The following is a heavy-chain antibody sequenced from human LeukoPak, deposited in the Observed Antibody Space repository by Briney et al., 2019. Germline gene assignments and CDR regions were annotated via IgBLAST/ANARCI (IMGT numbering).Heavy chain of an antibody. J-gene: IGHJ3*01. CDR3: ARLWGGTEPAADAFDV. CDR2: IYPGKSDT. Sequence: PGESLKISFKGSGYSSTEYWICWVRQVPGKGLEWMGIIYPGKSDTKYGPSVQGPPTISADKAIDTAYLRGIALKASRSRMYYCARLWGGTEPAADAFDVWGEGTWVTVSP. V-gene: IGHV5-51*01. CDR1: GYSSTEYW. D-gene: IGHD2-2*01.